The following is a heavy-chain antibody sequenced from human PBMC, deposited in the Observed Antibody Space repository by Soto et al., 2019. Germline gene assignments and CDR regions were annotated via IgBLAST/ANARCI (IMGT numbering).Heavy chain of an antibody. CDR1: GGSISSSNW. V-gene: IGHV4-4*02. D-gene: IGHD3-16*01. J-gene: IGHJ6*02. CDR2: IYHSGST. Sequence: SETLSLTCAVSGGSISSSNWWSWVRQPPGKGLEWIGEIYHSGSTNYNPSLKSRVTISVDKSKNQFSLKLSSVTAADTAVYYCARDPRARNYYYGMDVWGQGTTVTVSS. CDR3: ARDPRARNYYYGMDV.